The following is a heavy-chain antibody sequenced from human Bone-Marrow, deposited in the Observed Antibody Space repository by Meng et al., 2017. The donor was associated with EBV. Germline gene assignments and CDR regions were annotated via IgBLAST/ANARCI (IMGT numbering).Heavy chain of an antibody. D-gene: IGHD6-13*01. Sequence: QVQLVHVGAEVRKPGSSVKGSCDVSGGSFSNYAISWVRQAPGQGLEWMGEIIPLFGTVIYAQTMQDRVTFTADESTKTAHMELNSLRFGDTAVYYCARDREGAAAGTLGYWGQGTLVTVSS. CDR3: ARDREGAAAGTLGY. CDR2: IIPLFGTV. J-gene: IGHJ4*02. V-gene: IGHV1-69*01. CDR1: GGSFSNYA.